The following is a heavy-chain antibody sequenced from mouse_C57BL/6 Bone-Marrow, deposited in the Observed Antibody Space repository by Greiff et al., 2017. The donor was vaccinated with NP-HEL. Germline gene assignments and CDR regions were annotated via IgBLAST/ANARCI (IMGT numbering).Heavy chain of an antibody. Sequence: VQLQQPGAELVKPGASVKLSCKASGYTFTSYWMHWVKQRPGQGLEWIGMIHPNSGSTNYNEKFKSKATLTVDKSSSTAYMQLSSLTSGDSAVYYCASRYGSSLYWYFDVWGTGTTVTVSS. CDR1: GYTFTSYW. CDR2: IHPNSGST. V-gene: IGHV1-64*01. J-gene: IGHJ1*03. CDR3: ASRYGSSLYWYFDV. D-gene: IGHD1-1*01.